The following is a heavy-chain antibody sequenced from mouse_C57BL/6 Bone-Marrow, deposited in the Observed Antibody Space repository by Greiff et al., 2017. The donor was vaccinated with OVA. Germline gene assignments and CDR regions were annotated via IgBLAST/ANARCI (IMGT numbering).Heavy chain of an antibody. CDR3: AGDYEYWFAY. J-gene: IGHJ3*01. Sequence: EVNVVESGGDLVKPGGSLKLSCAASGFTFSSYGMSWVRQTPDKRLEWVATISSGGSYTYYPDSVKGRFTISRDNAKNTLYLQMSSLKSEDTAMYYCAGDYEYWFAYWGQGTLVTVSA. D-gene: IGHD2-4*01. CDR1: GFTFSSYG. V-gene: IGHV5-6*01. CDR2: ISSGGSYT.